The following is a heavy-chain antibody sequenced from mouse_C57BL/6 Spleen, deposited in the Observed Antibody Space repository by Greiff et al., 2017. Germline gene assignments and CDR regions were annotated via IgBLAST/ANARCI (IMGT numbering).Heavy chain of an antibody. CDR3: AGYYGSSAWFAY. CDR2: IYPGDGDT. D-gene: IGHD1-1*01. V-gene: IGHV1-82*01. J-gene: IGHJ3*01. CDR1: GYAFSSSW. Sequence: VHLVESGPELVKPGASVKISCKASGYAFSSSWMNWVKQRPGKGLEWIGRIYPGDGDTNYNGKFKGKATLTADKSSSTAYMQLSSLTSEDSAVYFCAGYYGSSAWFAYWGQGTLVTVSA.